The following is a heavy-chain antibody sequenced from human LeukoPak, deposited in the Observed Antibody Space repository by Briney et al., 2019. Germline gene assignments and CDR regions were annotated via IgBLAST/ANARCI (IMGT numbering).Heavy chain of an antibody. J-gene: IGHJ4*02. CDR3: ARLQGDSTAVFDF. D-gene: IGHD2-21*01. CDR1: GGSISGDY. Sequence: SETLSLTCTVSGGSISGDYWSWIRQPPGKGLDWVGYIHYTGGTNYNPSLKSRVTISVDTSKNQFSLMLSSVTAADTAVYYCARLQGDSTAVFDFWGQGALVTVSS. V-gene: IGHV4-59*01. CDR2: IHYTGGT.